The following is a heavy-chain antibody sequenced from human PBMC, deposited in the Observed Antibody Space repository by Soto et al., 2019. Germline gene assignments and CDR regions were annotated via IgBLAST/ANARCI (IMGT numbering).Heavy chain of an antibody. J-gene: IGHJ4*02. CDR3: AKNARYSGSYLEY. D-gene: IGHD1-26*01. CDR1: GFTFSGYA. Sequence: QVQLVESGGGVVQPGRSLRLSCAASGFTFSGYAMHWVRQAPDKGLEWVAVISYDGSNKYYADSVKGRFTISRDNSKNTLYLQMNSLRPEDTAVYYCAKNARYSGSYLEYWGQETLVTVSS. V-gene: IGHV3-30*18. CDR2: ISYDGSNK.